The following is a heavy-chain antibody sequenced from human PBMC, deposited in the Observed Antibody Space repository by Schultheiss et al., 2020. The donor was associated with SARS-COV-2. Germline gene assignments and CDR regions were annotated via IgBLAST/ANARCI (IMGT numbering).Heavy chain of an antibody. Sequence: SETLSLTCTVSGGYISSGGYYWSWIRQHPGKGLEWIGYIYYSGSTYYNPSLKSRVIISVDTSKNKFSLQLSSLTTSDTAVYYCARGREDYGDSIVMDVWGQGSTVTVSS. V-gene: IGHV4-31*03. J-gene: IGHJ6*02. CDR3: ARGREDYGDSIVMDV. D-gene: IGHD4-17*01. CDR1: GGYISSGGYY. CDR2: IYYSGST.